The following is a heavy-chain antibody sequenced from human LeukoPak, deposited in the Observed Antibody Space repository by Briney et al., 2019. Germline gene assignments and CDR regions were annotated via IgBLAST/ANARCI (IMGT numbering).Heavy chain of an antibody. V-gene: IGHV3-66*02. CDR1: GYTVSSNY. J-gene: IGHJ4*02. Sequence: PGGSLRLSCAASGYTVSSNYMSWVRQAPGKGLEWVSVIYSGGSTYYADSVKGRFTISRDNCKNTLYLQMNSLRAEDTAVYYCARGNRIAARPEGDWGQGTLVTVSS. CDR3: ARGNRIAARPEGD. CDR2: IYSGGST. D-gene: IGHD6-6*01.